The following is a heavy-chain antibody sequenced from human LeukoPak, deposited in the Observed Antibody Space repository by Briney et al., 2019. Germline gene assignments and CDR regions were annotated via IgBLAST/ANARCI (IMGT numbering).Heavy chain of an antibody. Sequence: ASVKVSCKASGYTFTDYYMHWVRQAPGQRLEWMGWINPNSGGTNYAQKFQGRVTMTRDTFISTVYMDLSRLRSDDTAVYYCARELWFGEFYFDYWGQGTLVTVSS. CDR3: ARELWFGEFYFDY. J-gene: IGHJ4*02. CDR2: INPNSGGT. D-gene: IGHD3-10*01. CDR1: GYTFTDYY. V-gene: IGHV1-2*02.